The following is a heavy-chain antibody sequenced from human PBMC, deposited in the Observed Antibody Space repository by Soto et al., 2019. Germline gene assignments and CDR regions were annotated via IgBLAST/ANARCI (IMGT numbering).Heavy chain of an antibody. CDR2: ISYDGSNK. Sequence: PVGSLRLSCAASGFTFSSYAMHWVRQAPGKGLEWVAVISYDGSNKYYADSVKGRFTISRDNSKNTLYLQMNSLRAEDTAVYYCARVRRSSGYYYGYWGQGTPVTVS. CDR1: GFTFSSYA. CDR3: ARVRRSSGYYYGY. V-gene: IGHV3-30-3*01. D-gene: IGHD3-22*01. J-gene: IGHJ4*02.